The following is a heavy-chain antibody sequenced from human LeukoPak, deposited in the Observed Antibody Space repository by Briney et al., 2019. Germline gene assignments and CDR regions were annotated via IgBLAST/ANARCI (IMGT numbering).Heavy chain of an antibody. V-gene: IGHV4-34*01. J-gene: IGHJ3*02. CDR1: GDSISTYY. Sequence: SETLSLTCSFSGDSISTYYWSWIRQPPGKGLEWIGQINHSGNTNYNPSLKSRVTISVDTSKNQFSLKLTSVTAADTAVYYCATNSSNSRAFDIWGQGTMVTVSS. CDR3: ATNSSNSRAFDI. CDR2: INHSGNT. D-gene: IGHD6-13*01.